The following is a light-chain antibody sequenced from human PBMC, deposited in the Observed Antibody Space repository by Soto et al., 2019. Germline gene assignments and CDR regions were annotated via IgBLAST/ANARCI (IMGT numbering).Light chain of an antibody. V-gene: IGLV7-43*01. J-gene: IGLJ3*02. CDR1: TGAVTSGYY. CDR3: LLFYGDAWV. CDR2: STS. Sequence: VVTQEPSLTVSPGGTVTLTCASSTGAVTSGYYPNWFQQKAGQAPRVLIYSTSNKHSWTPARFLGSLLGGKAALTLSGVQPEDEAEYYCLLFYGDAWVFGGGTKLTVL.